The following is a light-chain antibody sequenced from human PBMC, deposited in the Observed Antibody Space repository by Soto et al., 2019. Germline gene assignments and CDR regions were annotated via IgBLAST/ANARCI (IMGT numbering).Light chain of an antibody. V-gene: IGKV1-39*01. CDR1: QSISSY. Sequence: DIQMTQSPSSLSASVGDRVTITCRASQSISSYLNWYQQKPGKAPKLLIYGASRLQSGVPSRFSGSGSGTDFTLTISSLQPEDFATYYCQQSYSSLRTFGGGIKVEIK. CDR3: QQSYSSLRT. J-gene: IGKJ4*01. CDR2: GAS.